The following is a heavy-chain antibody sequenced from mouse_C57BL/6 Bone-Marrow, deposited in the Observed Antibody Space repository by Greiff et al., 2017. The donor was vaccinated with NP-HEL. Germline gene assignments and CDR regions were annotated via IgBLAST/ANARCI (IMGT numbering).Heavy chain of an antibody. J-gene: IGHJ1*03. CDR2: IYPGNSDT. CDR1: GYTFTSYW. CDR3: TRGYGSSSYWYFDV. V-gene: IGHV1-5*01. Sequence: VPLQESGTVLARPGASVKMSCKTSGYTFTSYWMHWVKQRPGQGLEWIGAIYPGNSDTSYNQKFKGKAKLTAVTSASTAYMELSSLTNEDSAVYYCTRGYGSSSYWYFDVWGTGTTVTVSS. D-gene: IGHD1-1*01.